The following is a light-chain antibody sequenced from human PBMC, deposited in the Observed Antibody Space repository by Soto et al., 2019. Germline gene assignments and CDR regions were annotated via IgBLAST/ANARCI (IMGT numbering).Light chain of an antibody. CDR2: WAS. CDR1: RSVLFSSDSENY. J-gene: IGKJ2*01. V-gene: IGKV4-1*01. Sequence: DIVMTQSPDSLTVSLGERATINCKSSRSVLFSSDSENYLAWYQQKPGQPPKLLIYWASTRESGVPDRFSGSGSGTDFTRTISNLQAEDVAVYYCQQYYSSPYTFGQGTKLEI. CDR3: QQYYSSPYT.